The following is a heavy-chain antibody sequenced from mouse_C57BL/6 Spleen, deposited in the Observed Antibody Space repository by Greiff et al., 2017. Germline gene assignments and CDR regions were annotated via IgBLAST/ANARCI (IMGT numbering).Heavy chain of an antibody. D-gene: IGHD2-1*01. J-gene: IGHJ3*01. CDR2: IDPENGDT. Sequence: EVQLQQSGAELVRPGASVKLSCTASGFNIKDDYMHWVKQRPEQGLEWIGWIDPENGDTEYASKFQGKATITADTSSNTDYLQLSSLTSEDTAVYYCTIYYGNYKEAYGGQGTLVTVSA. CDR3: TIYYGNYKEAY. V-gene: IGHV14-4*01. CDR1: GFNIKDDY.